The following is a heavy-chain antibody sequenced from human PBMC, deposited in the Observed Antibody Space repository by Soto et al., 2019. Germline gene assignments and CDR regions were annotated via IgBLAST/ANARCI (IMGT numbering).Heavy chain of an antibody. CDR2: IYYSGST. Sequence: SSETLSLTCTVSGGSISSSSYYWGWIRQPPGKGLEWIGSIYYSGSTYYNPSLKGRVTISVDTSKNQFSLKLSSVTAADTAVYYSARSLYCSGGSCPTDYYYYYYMGVWGKGTTVTVSS. J-gene: IGHJ6*03. CDR3: ARSLYCSGGSCPTDYYYYYYMGV. V-gene: IGHV4-39*01. CDR1: GGSISSSSYY. D-gene: IGHD2-15*01.